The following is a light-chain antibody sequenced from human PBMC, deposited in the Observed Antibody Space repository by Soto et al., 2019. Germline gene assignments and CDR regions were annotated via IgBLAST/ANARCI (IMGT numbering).Light chain of an antibody. Sequence: DIQMTQSPSTLSASVGDRVTITCRASQSISTSLAWYQQKPGKAPKVLIYKASSLESGVPSRFSGSGSGTEFTLTIRSRQPDDFATYYCQHCDSYWTFGQGTKVEIK. CDR3: QHCDSYWT. J-gene: IGKJ1*01. CDR2: KAS. CDR1: QSISTS. V-gene: IGKV1-5*03.